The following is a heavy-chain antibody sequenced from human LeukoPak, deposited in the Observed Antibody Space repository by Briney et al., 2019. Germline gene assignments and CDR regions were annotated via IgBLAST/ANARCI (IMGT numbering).Heavy chain of an antibody. Sequence: SETLSLTCAVYGGSFSGHYWSWIRQPPGKGLEWIGEINHSGSTNYNPSLKSRVTISVDTSKNQFSLKLSSVTAADTAVYYCARAEALLWFGEITTHYYYYMDVWGKGTTVTISS. J-gene: IGHJ6*03. CDR1: GGSFSGHY. CDR2: INHSGST. D-gene: IGHD3-10*01. CDR3: ARAEALLWFGEITTHYYYYMDV. V-gene: IGHV4-34*01.